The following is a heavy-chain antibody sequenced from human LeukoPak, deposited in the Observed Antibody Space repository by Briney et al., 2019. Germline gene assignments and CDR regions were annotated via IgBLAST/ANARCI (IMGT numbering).Heavy chain of an antibody. Sequence: GGSLRLSCAASGFTFSDYHMSWIRQVPGKGLVWVSYISSSGGTISYADSVKGRFTISRDNAKNSLYLQMNSLRAEDTAVYYCARGMYNSFDYWGQGTLVTVSS. V-gene: IGHV3-11*01. J-gene: IGHJ4*02. CDR1: GFTFSDYH. CDR2: ISSSGGTI. CDR3: ARGMYNSFDY. D-gene: IGHD1-14*01.